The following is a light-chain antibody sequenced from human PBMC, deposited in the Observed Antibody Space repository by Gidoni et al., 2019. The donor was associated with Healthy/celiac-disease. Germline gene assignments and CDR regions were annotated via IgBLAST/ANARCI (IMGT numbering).Light chain of an antibody. CDR2: GNS. CDR1: SSNIGAGYD. CDR3: QSYDSSLSGSRTV. V-gene: IGLV1-40*01. J-gene: IGLJ2*01. Sequence: QSVLTQPPSVSGAPGPRVTISCTGSSSNIGAGYDVHWYQQLPGTAPKRLIYGNSNRPSGVPDRSSGSKSGTSASLAITGLQAEDEADYYCQSYDSSLSGSRTVFGGGTKLTVL.